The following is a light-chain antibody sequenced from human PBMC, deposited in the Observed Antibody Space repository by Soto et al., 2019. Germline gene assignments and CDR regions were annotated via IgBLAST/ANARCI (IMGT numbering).Light chain of an antibody. J-gene: IGKJ1*01. CDR3: QQYGGSHRT. Sequence: VLTQSPGTLSLSPGESATLSCRASQYVSSGYLAWYQQKRGQAPRLLIHDASSRATGIPDRFSGSGSGTDFTLTISRLEPEDFEVYYCQQYGGSHRTFGKGTKVNI. V-gene: IGKV3-20*01. CDR2: DAS. CDR1: QYVSSGY.